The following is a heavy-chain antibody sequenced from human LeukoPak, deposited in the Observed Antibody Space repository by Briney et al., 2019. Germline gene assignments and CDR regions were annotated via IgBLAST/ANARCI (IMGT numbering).Heavy chain of an antibody. J-gene: IGHJ5*02. D-gene: IGHD3-10*01. CDR2: IIPIFGTA. V-gene: IGHV1-69*05. Sequence: VASVKVSCKASGGTFRSYAISWVRQAPGQGLEWMGGIIPIFGTANYAQKFQGRVTITTDESTSTAYMELSSLRSEDTAVYYCARGRPAGINWFDPWGQGTLVTVSS. CDR1: GGTFRSYA. CDR3: ARGRPAGINWFDP.